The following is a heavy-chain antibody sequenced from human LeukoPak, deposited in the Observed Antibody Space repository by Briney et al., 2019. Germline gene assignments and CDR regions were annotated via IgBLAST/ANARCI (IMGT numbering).Heavy chain of an antibody. V-gene: IGHV4-39*07. D-gene: IGHD5-24*01. J-gene: IGHJ4*02. CDR2: IYYSGST. CDR3: ARGLDGYNYNY. Sequence: PSETLSLTCTVSGGSISSSSYYWGWIRQPPGKGLEWIGSIYYSGSTYYNPSLKSRVTLSVDTSKNQFSLRLSSVTAADTAVYYCARGLDGYNYNYGGQGTLVTVSS. CDR1: GGSISSSSYY.